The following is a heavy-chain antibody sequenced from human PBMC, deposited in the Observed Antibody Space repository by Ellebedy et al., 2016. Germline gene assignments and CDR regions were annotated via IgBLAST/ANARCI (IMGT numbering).Heavy chain of an antibody. CDR3: YYGHYSGS. CDR1: GFTVGNNY. D-gene: IGHD4-17*01. J-gene: IGHJ4*02. V-gene: IGHV3-23*01. Sequence: GESLKISXAASGFTVGNNYMSWVRQAPGGGLEWISTISGGGDTTVSADSVKGRFTISRDNFRNTLYLQMNSLRAEDTAVYYCYYGHYSGSWGQGTLVTVSS. CDR2: ISGGGDTT.